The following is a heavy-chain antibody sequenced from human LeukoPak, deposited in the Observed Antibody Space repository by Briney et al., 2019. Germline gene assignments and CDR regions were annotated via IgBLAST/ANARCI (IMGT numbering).Heavy chain of an antibody. CDR1: GGSISSGDYY. CDR3: ARVQRRLRDGYNSISHFDY. CDR2: IYYSGST. J-gene: IGHJ4*02. V-gene: IGHV4-31*03. D-gene: IGHD5-24*01. Sequence: SETLSLTCTVSGGSISSGDYYWSWIRQHPGKGLEWIGYIYYSGSTYYNPSLKSRVTISVDRSKNQFSLKLSSVTAADTAVYYCARVQRRLRDGYNSISHFDYWGQGTLVTVSP.